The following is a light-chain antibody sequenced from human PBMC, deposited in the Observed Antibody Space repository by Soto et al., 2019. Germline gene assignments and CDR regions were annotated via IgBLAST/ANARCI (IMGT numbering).Light chain of an antibody. V-gene: IGLV2-11*01. J-gene: IGLJ1*01. Sequence: QSALTQPRSVSGSPGQSVTISCTGTSSDVGGYNYVSWYQHHPGNAPKLMIYDVSKRPSGVPDRFSGSKSGNTASLTISGLQAEDEADYYCCSYAGSYRDVFGTGTKLTVL. CDR2: DVS. CDR3: CSYAGSYRDV. CDR1: SSDVGGYNY.